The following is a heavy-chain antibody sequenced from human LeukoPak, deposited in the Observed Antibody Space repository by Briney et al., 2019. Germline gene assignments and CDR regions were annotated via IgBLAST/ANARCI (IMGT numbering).Heavy chain of an antibody. CDR1: GDSFSSHY. Sequence: SETLSLTCAVSGDSFSSHYWTWIRQSPGRGLEWIGYISHIGRTNYNPSLKSRVTISIDTSKNQFSLKLRSVTAADTAVYYCARDLVTVTKGFDIWGQGTMVSVSS. CDR2: ISHIGRT. J-gene: IGHJ3*02. CDR3: ARDLVTVTKGFDI. V-gene: IGHV4-59*11. D-gene: IGHD4-17*01.